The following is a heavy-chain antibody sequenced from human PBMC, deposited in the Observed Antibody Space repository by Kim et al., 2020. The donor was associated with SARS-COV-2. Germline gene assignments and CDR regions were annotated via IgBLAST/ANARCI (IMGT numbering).Heavy chain of an antibody. D-gene: IGHD3-22*01. CDR1: GYTLTELS. J-gene: IGHJ6*02. CDR3: ATGSSSGYRTAYYYYGMDV. Sequence: ASVKVSCKVSGYTLTELSMHWVRQAPGKGLEWMGGFDPEDGETIYAQKFQGRVTMTEDTSTDTAYMELSSLRSEDTAVYYCATGSSSGYRTAYYYYGMDVWGQGTTVTVSS. V-gene: IGHV1-24*01. CDR2: FDPEDGET.